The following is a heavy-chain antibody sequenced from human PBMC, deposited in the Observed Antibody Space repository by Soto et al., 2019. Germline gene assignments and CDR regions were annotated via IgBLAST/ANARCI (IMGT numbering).Heavy chain of an antibody. J-gene: IGHJ6*02. CDR3: ARDLAWKRGNVGRDYYGMDV. V-gene: IGHV3-11*06. D-gene: IGHD1-1*01. Sequence: QVLLVESGGCLVKAGGSLRLSCAASGFIFSDYYMSWVLQTPGKGLEWISYISTRSTDTNYADSVKGRFTISRENTKRSLYRQMDSLRVEATAVYSCARDLAWKRGNVGRDYYGMDVCGQGTKVTVSS. CDR1: GFIFSDYY. CDR2: ISTRSTDT.